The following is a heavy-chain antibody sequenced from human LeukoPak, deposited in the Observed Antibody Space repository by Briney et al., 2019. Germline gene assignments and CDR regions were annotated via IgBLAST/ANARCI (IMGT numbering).Heavy chain of an antibody. CDR1: EFTFSSHA. CDR3: ATDYYGSGSSYTAAFDI. V-gene: IGHV3-23*01. CDR2: ITVSGDTT. D-gene: IGHD3-10*01. Sequence: PGGSLRLSCVASEFTFSSHAMTWVRQAPGKGLEWVARITVSGDTTFYADSLKGRFTIPRDNSKNTVYLQMNSLRVEDTVIYYCATDYYGSGSSYTAAFDIWGQGTMVTVSS. J-gene: IGHJ3*02.